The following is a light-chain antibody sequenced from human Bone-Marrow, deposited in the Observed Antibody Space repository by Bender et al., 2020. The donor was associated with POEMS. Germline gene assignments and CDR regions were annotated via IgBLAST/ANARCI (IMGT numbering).Light chain of an antibody. CDR3: TSYSNTNTLL. J-gene: IGLJ2*01. CDR1: SSDVGGYDY. CDR2: EVA. Sequence: QSALTQPASVSASPGQSITISCTGTSSDVGGYDYVSWYQHHPGKAPKLMIYEVAYRPSGISNRFSGSKSGTTASLTISGLQAEDEADYYCTSYSNTNTLLFGGGTKLTVL. V-gene: IGLV2-14*01.